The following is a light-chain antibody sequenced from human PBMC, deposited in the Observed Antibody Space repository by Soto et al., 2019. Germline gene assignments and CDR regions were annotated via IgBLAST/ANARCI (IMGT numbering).Light chain of an antibody. CDR2: GAS. CDR3: RQYDRSPRT. CDR1: QSVSSSY. J-gene: IGKJ4*01. Sequence: EIVLTQSPGTLSLSPGERATLSCRASQSVSSSYLAWYQQKPGQAPRLLIYGASSRATGIPDRFSGSGSGTDFSLTISRLEPEDFAVSYCRQYDRSPRTFGGGTKVEIK. V-gene: IGKV3-20*01.